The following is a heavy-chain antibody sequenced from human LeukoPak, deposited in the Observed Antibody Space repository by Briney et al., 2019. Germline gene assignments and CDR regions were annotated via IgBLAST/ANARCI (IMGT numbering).Heavy chain of an antibody. CDR3: ARHYDFWSGPWFDP. CDR1: GGSISSYY. V-gene: IGHV4-59*01. CDR2: IYYSGST. Sequence: SETLSLTCTVSGGSISSYYWSWIRQPPGKGLEWIGYIYYSGSTNYNPSLRSRVTISVDTSKNQFSLKLSSVTAADTAVYYCARHYDFWSGPWFDPWGQGTLVTVSS. D-gene: IGHD3-3*01. J-gene: IGHJ5*02.